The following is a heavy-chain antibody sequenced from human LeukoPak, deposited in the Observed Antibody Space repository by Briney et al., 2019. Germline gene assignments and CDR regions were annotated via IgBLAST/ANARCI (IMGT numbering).Heavy chain of an antibody. CDR1: GGSISSYY. D-gene: IGHD3-10*01. V-gene: IGHV4-59*01. CDR3: ASSGSSGRIYY. CDR2: IHYSEST. Sequence: SETLSLTCTVSGGSISSYYWSWIRQPPGKGLEWIGYIHYSESTNYNPSLKSRVTISTDTFKNQFSLKLNSVTAADTAVYYCASSGSSGRIYYWGQGTLVTVSS. J-gene: IGHJ4*02.